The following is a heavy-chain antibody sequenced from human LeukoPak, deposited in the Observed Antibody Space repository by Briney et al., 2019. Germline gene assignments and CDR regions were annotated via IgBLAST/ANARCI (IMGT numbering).Heavy chain of an antibody. CDR1: GFAFSNYW. J-gene: IGHJ6*02. D-gene: IGHD2-2*01. Sequence: PGGSLRLSCAASGFAFSNYWIHWVRQDSGKGLVWVSRINSDGRSTSYADSVKGRFTISRDNAKNTLYLQMNSLRAEDTAVYYCARGTSSWRNGLDVWGQGTTVIVSS. CDR2: INSDGRST. CDR3: ARGTSSWRNGLDV. V-gene: IGHV3-74*01.